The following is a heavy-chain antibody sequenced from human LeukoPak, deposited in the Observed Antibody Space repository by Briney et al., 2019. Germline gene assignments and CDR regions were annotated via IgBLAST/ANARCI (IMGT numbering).Heavy chain of an antibody. Sequence: GGSLRLSCAASGFTFSSYTMIWARQAPGKGLEWVSGISGSGGNTYYADSVKGRFTISRDNSKSTLYLQMNSLTADDTAVYFCAKERRGGGNPFDCWGQGTLVTVSS. CDR2: ISGSGGNT. J-gene: IGHJ4*02. V-gene: IGHV3-23*01. CDR1: GFTFSSYT. CDR3: AKERRGGGNPFDC. D-gene: IGHD1-14*01.